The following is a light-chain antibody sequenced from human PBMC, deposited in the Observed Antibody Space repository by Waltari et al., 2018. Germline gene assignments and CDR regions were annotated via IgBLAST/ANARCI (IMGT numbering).Light chain of an antibody. J-gene: IGLJ2*01. CDR1: SSDVGGYNY. V-gene: IGLV2-14*03. CDR3: SSYTGSNTLV. CDR2: DVS. Sequence: QSALTQPASVSGSPGQSITISCTGTSSDVGGYNYVSWYQQHPGKAPKLMIYDVSNRPSGFSNRFSCSKSGNTASLTVSGLQAEDEADYYCSSYTGSNTLVFGGGTKLTVL.